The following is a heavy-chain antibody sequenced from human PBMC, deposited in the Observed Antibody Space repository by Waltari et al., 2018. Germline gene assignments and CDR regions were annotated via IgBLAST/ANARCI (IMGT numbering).Heavy chain of an antibody. V-gene: IGHV3-23*01. CDR1: GFTFMTYA. Sequence: EVQLLEAGGGLVQPGGSLRLSCAASGFTFMTYAINWVRQAPGKGLGWVSYISVGDGTNYADSVKGRFTISRDSSKNTVYLQMNSLRAEDTAVYYCAKSFYNWDDPLDSWGQGTLVTVSS. J-gene: IGHJ4*02. CDR2: ISVGDGT. CDR3: AKSFYNWDDPLDS. D-gene: IGHD1-20*01.